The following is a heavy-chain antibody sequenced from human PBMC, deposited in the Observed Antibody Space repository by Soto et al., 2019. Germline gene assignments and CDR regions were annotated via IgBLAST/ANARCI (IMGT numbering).Heavy chain of an antibody. CDR3: ARDEAADELVPAAINAMDA. D-gene: IGHD2-2*01. V-gene: IGHV1-69*08. J-gene: IGHJ6*02. Sequence: QVQLVQSGAEVKKPGSSVKVSCKASGSTFSSYTITWVRQAPGQGLEWMGRISPIFDLPIYAQKFQGRVTITADKSTSPADMELSSLKTEYTAVYYGARDEAADELVPAAINAMDAWGQGTTVIVSS. CDR1: GSTFSSYT. CDR2: ISPIFDLP.